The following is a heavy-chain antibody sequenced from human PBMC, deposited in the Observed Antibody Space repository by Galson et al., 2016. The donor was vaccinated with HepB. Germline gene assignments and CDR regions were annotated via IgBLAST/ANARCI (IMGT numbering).Heavy chain of an antibody. J-gene: IGHJ3*02. D-gene: IGHD3-16*01. V-gene: IGHV5-51*01. CDR2: IYPDDSDT. CDR3: AGRAYSFGLRGGAFDI. CDR1: GYSFVSYW. Sequence: QSGAEVKQPGESLKISCKASGYSFVSYWIGWVRQTPGKGLEWMGIIYPDDSDTTYSPSFQGLVTISADKSISTAYLQWRSLKASDTAIYYCAGRAYSFGLRGGAFDIWGQGTRVTVSS.